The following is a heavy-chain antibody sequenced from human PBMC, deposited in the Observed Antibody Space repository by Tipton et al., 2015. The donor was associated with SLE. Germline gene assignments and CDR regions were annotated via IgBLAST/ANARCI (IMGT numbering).Heavy chain of an antibody. J-gene: IGHJ6*02. D-gene: IGHD6-13*01. Sequence: QLVQSGAEVKKPGASVKVSCKASGYTFTSYDINWVRQATGQGLEWMGWMNPNSGNTGYAQKFQGRVTMTRNTSISTAYMELSSLRSEDTAVYYCARPYSSSWYNYYSYGMDVWGQGTTVTVSS. CDR3: ARPYSSSWYNYYSYGMDV. CDR1: GYTFTSYD. V-gene: IGHV1-8*01. CDR2: MNPNSGNT.